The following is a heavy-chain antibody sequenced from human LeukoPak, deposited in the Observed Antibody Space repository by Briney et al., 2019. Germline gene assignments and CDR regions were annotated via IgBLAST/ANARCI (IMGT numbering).Heavy chain of an antibody. V-gene: IGHV3-23*01. CDR3: AKALEQESVIALDS. J-gene: IGHJ4*02. D-gene: IGHD6-13*01. CDR1: GFTFSTYA. Sequence: GGSLRLSCAASGFTFSTYAMSWVRQAPGKGLEWVSAISGSGGSTYYADSVKGRFTISRDNSKNTLYLQMNSLRAEDTSIYFCAKALEQESVIALDSWGQGTLVTVSS. CDR2: ISGSGGST.